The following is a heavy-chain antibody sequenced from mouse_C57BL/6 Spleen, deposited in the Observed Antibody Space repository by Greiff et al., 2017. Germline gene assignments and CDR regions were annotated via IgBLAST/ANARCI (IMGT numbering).Heavy chain of an antibody. CDR1: GYSFTGYY. CDR2: INPSTGGT. V-gene: IGHV1-42*01. J-gene: IGHJ2*01. CDR3: ARLGGYYVGFDY. D-gene: IGHD2-3*01. Sequence: VQLQQSGPELVKPGASVKISCKASGYSFTGYYMNWVKQSPEKSLEWIGEINPSTGGTTYNQKFKAKATLTVDKSSSTAYMQLKSLTSEDSAVYYCARLGGYYVGFDYWGQGTTLTVSS.